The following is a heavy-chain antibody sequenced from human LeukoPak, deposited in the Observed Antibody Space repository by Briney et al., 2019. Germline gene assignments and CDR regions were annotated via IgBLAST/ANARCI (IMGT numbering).Heavy chain of an antibody. Sequence: PSETLSLTCTVSGGSISSYYWSWIRQPPGKGLEWIGYIYYSGSTNYNPSLKSRVTISVDTSKNQFSLKLSSVTAADTAVYYCARLITFYYDSSGYADYWGQGTLVTDSS. CDR1: GGSISSYY. V-gene: IGHV4-59*01. J-gene: IGHJ4*02. CDR3: ARLITFYYDSSGYADY. CDR2: IYYSGST. D-gene: IGHD3-22*01.